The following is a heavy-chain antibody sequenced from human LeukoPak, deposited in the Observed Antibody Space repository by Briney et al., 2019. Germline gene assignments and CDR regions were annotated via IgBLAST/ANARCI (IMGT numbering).Heavy chain of an antibody. CDR1: GFTFSSYA. V-gene: IGHV3-23*01. J-gene: IGHJ6*03. Sequence: PGGSLRLSCAASGFTFSSYAMSWVRQAPGKGLEWVSAISGSGGSTYYADSVKGRFTISRDNSKNTLYLQMNSLRAEDTAVYYCARDQQLDRYYCYYMDVWGKGTTVTVSS. D-gene: IGHD6-6*01. CDR2: ISGSGGST. CDR3: ARDQQLDRYYCYYMDV.